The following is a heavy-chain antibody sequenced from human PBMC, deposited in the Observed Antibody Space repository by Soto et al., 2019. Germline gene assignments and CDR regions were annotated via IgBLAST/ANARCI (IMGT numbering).Heavy chain of an antibody. V-gene: IGHV4-61*01. J-gene: IGHJ6*02. CDR3: ARDRQLLAYYYGMDV. CDR2: IYYSGST. CDR1: GGSVSSGSYY. D-gene: IGHD2-2*01. Sequence: PSETLSLTCTVSGGSVSSGSYYWSWIRQPPGKGLEWIGYIYYSGSTNYNPSLKSRVTISVDTSKNQFSLKLSSVTAADTAVYYCARDRQLLAYYYGMDVWGQGTTVTVSS.